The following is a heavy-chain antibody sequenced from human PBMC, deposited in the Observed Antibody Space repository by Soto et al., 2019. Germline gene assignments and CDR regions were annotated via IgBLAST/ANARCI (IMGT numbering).Heavy chain of an antibody. Sequence: GASVKVSCKASGYTFTGYYMHWVRQAPGQGLEWMGWINPNSGGTNYAQKFQGRVTMTRDTSISTAYMELSRLRSDDTAVYYCARDAPYSSGWYNWFDPCGQGTLVIVSA. CDR1: GYTFTGYY. D-gene: IGHD6-19*01. CDR3: ARDAPYSSGWYNWFDP. CDR2: INPNSGGT. V-gene: IGHV1-2*02. J-gene: IGHJ5*02.